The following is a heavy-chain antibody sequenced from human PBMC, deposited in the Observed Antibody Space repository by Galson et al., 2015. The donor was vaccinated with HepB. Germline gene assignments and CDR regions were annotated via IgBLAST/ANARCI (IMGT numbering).Heavy chain of an antibody. CDR1: DYTFTNYG. D-gene: IGHD3-3*01. J-gene: IGHJ4*02. Sequence: SVKVSCKASDYTFTNYGISWVRQAPGQGLEWVGWISAYNGNSNYAQKFQGRVTMTTDTSTSTAYMELRSLRSDDTAVYYCARVVFPWSGYYAVDYWGQGTLVTVSS. CDR3: ARVVFPWSGYYAVDY. V-gene: IGHV1-18*04. CDR2: ISAYNGNS.